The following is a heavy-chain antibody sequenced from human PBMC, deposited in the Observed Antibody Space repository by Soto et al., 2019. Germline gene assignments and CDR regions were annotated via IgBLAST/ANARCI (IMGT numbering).Heavy chain of an antibody. Sequence: SETLSLTCTVSGGSISSSSYYWGWIRQPPGKGLEWIGSIYYSGSTYYNPSLKSRVTISVDTSKNQFSLKLSSVTAADTAVYYCARHGGSPTWIDYWGQGTLVTVSS. CDR2: IYYSGST. CDR3: ARHGGSPTWIDY. CDR1: GGSISSSSYY. J-gene: IGHJ4*02. D-gene: IGHD1-26*01. V-gene: IGHV4-39*01.